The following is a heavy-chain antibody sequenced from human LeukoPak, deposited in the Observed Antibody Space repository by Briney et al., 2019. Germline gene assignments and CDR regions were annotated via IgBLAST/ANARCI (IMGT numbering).Heavy chain of an antibody. J-gene: IGHJ4*02. CDR3: ARENDQDFDY. V-gene: IGHV3-21*01. Sequence: GGSLRLSCAASGFTFSSYSMNWVRQAPGKGLEWVSSISGSSRYIYYADSVRGRFIISGDNAKNSLYLQMNSLRAEDTAVYYCARENDQDFDYWGQGTLVTVSS. CDR1: GFTFSSYS. CDR2: ISGSSRYI. D-gene: IGHD1-1*01.